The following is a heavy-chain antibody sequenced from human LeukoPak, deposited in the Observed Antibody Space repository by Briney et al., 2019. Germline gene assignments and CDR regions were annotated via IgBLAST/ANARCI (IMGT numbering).Heavy chain of an antibody. CDR3: ARDQDWAFDY. CDR2: ISGSSTTI. D-gene: IGHD3/OR15-3a*01. J-gene: IGHJ4*02. Sequence: PGGSLRLSCAASGFSFSSHSMNWVRRAPGKGLKWVSYISGSSTTIDYADSAKGRFIISRDNAKKSLYLQMNNLRAEDTAVYYCARDQDWAFDYWGQGILVTVSS. V-gene: IGHV3-48*01. CDR1: GFSFSSHS.